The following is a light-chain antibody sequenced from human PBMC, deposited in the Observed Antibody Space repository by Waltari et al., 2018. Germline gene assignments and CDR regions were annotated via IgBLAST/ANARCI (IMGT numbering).Light chain of an antibody. CDR1: DIGDKA. CDR2: YNN. Sequence: SYVLTQPPSVSVAPGKTATISCGGNDIGDKAVHWSQQKPGQAPMTVRSYNNDRPSGLPERYSGSNSGNTATLTISRVEAGEEADYYCQVWDSSTDQVVFGGGTQLTVL. CDR3: QVWDSSTDQVV. J-gene: IGLJ7*01. V-gene: IGLV3-21*04.